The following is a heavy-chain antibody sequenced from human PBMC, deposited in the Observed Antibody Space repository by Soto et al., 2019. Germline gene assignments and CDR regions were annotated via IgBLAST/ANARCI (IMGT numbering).Heavy chain of an antibody. D-gene: IGHD3-9*01. CDR3: AKGGTYYDILTGYYTSYYYYGMDV. CDR1: GLKFISHG. Sequence: PGGSLRLSCAASGLKFISHGVSWVRKKTGKGVEWVSAISGSGGSTYYADSVKGRFTISRDNSKNTLYLQMNSLRAEDTAVYYCAKGGTYYDILTGYYTSYYYYGMDVWGQGTTVTVSS. J-gene: IGHJ6*02. V-gene: IGHV3-23*01. CDR2: ISGSGGST.